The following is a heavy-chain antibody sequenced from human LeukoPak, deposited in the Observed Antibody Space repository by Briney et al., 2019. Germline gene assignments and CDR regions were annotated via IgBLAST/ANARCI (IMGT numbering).Heavy chain of an antibody. CDR3: AKSVYYGSGSYYPPEGYYYYYMDV. CDR2: ISGSGGST. J-gene: IGHJ6*03. D-gene: IGHD3-10*01. Sequence: GGSLRLSCSASGFTFTSYGMSWVRQAPGKGLEWVSAISGSGGSTYYADSVKGRFTISRDNSKNTLYLQMNSLGAEDTAVYYCAKSVYYGSGSYYPPEGYYYYYMDVWGKGTTVTISS. CDR1: GFTFTSYG. V-gene: IGHV3-23*01.